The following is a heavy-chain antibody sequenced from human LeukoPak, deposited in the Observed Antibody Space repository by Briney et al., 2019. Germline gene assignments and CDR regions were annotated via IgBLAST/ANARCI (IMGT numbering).Heavy chain of an antibody. Sequence: ASVKVSCEASGYTFTSYGIRWVRQAPGQGLEWMGWISAYSGNTNYGQKLQGRVTMTTDTSTSTAYMELRSLRSDDTAVYFCARESSGLHYWGQGTLVTVSS. CDR3: ARESSGLHY. CDR2: ISAYSGNT. V-gene: IGHV1-18*01. CDR1: GYTFTSYG. J-gene: IGHJ4*02. D-gene: IGHD3-22*01.